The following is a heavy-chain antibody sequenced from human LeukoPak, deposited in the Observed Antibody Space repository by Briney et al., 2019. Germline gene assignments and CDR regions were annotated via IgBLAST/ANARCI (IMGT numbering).Heavy chain of an antibody. Sequence: ASVKVSCKSSENTFTAYYIHWVRQAPGQGLEWLGWINPNSGGTNYEVKFQGRVTMTRDTSTSTAYMELNSLRSDDTAVYYCARDIGISTSGTTLPDYWGQGTRVTVSS. D-gene: IGHD1-1*01. CDR1: ENTFTAYY. CDR3: ARDIGISTSGTTLPDY. V-gene: IGHV1-2*02. J-gene: IGHJ4*02. CDR2: INPNSGGT.